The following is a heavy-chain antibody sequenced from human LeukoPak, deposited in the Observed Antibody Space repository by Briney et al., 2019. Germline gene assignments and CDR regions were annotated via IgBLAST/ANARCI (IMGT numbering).Heavy chain of an antibody. V-gene: IGHV3-7*01. Sequence: GGSLRLSCAASGFTFSSYWMSWVRQAPGKGLEWVANIKQDGSEKYYVDSVKGRFTISRDNAKNSLYLQMNSLRAEDTAVYYCARSGQYYDSSGFDYWGQGTLVTVSS. CDR3: ARSGQYYDSSGFDY. D-gene: IGHD3-22*01. J-gene: IGHJ4*02. CDR1: GFTFSSYW. CDR2: IKQDGSEK.